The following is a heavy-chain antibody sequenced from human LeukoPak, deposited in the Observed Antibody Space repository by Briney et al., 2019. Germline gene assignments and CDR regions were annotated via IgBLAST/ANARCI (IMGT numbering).Heavy chain of an antibody. Sequence: ASVKVSCKASGGTFSSYAISWVRQAPGQGLEWMGGIIPIFGTANYAQKFQGRVTITADKSTSTAYMELSSLRSEDTAVYYCARDTMVRGVQQRGDYWGQGTLVTVSS. J-gene: IGHJ4*02. CDR2: IIPIFGTA. CDR3: ARDTMVRGVQQRGDY. CDR1: GGTFSSYA. D-gene: IGHD3-10*01. V-gene: IGHV1-69*06.